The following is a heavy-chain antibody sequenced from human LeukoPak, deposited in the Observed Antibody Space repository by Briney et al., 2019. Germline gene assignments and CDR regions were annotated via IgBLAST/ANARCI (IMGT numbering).Heavy chain of an antibody. J-gene: IGHJ1*01. CDR3: ARETKTNYYDSSGYYLTYFQH. V-gene: IGHV4-4*07. Sequence: SETLSLTCTVSGGSISSYYWSWIRQPAGKGLEWIGRIYTSGSTNYNPSLKSRVTMSVDTSKNQFSLKLSSVTAADTAVYYCARETKTNYYDSSGYYLTYFQHWGQGTLVTVSS. CDR2: IYTSGST. CDR1: GGSISSYY. D-gene: IGHD3-22*01.